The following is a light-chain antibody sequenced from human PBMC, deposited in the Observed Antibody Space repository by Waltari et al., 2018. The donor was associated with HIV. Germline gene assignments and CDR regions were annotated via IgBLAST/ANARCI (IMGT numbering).Light chain of an antibody. Sequence: EIVMTQSPATLSVSPGERATLSCRASQSVTSNLAWYQQKPGQAPRLLIYGASTRATGIPARFSGSGSGTDFTLNIRSLQSEDFAVYDCQQYNNWPPPFGQGTKVEIK. CDR2: GAS. J-gene: IGKJ1*01. V-gene: IGKV3-15*01. CDR1: QSVTSN. CDR3: QQYNNWPPP.